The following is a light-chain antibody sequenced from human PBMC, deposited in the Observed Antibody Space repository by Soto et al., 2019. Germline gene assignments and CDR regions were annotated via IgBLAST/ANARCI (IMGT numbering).Light chain of an antibody. Sequence: QCALTQPPSASGSPGQTVAISCTGTSCSVGAYNYVSWYQQHPGKAPKLMIYDVIERPSGVPARFSGSKSGNTASLTVSGLQPEDEADYYCCSYTTSSTYVFGTGTKLTVL. CDR2: DVI. CDR3: CSYTTSSTYV. V-gene: IGLV2-8*01. J-gene: IGLJ1*01. CDR1: SCSVGAYNY.